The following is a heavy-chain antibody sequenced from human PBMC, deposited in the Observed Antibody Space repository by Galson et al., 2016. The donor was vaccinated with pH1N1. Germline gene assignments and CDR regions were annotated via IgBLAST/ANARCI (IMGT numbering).Heavy chain of an antibody. D-gene: IGHD4-23*01. Sequence: SLRLSCAASGFTFSNYAMHWVRQAPGKGLVWVSRVYADGGRTGYADSVRGRFTISRDNAKNTLYLQMSSLRAEDTAVYYCARGDYVGYFVDQWGQGTLVAVSS. V-gene: IGHV3-74*01. J-gene: IGHJ4*02. CDR1: GFTFSNYA. CDR3: ARGDYVGYFVDQ. CDR2: VYADGGRT.